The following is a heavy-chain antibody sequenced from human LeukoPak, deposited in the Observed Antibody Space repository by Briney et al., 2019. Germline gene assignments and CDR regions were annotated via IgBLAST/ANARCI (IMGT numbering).Heavy chain of an antibody. V-gene: IGHV3-9*01. CDR3: TSSGYYYDLRRGFDP. J-gene: IGHJ5*02. Sequence: GGSLRLSCAASGFTFDDYAMHWVRQAPGKGLEWVSGISWNSGSIGYADSVEGRFTISRDNAKNSLYLQMNSLRAEDTALYYCTSSGYYYDLRRGFDPWGQGTLVTVSS. CDR1: GFTFDDYA. D-gene: IGHD3-22*01. CDR2: ISWNSGSI.